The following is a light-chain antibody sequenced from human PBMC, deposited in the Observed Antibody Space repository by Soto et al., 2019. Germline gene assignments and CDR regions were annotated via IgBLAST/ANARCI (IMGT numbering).Light chain of an antibody. J-gene: IGKJ3*01. Sequence: DIQMTQSPSTLSASVGDRVTITCRASQSISSWLAWYQQKPGKAPKLLIYDASSLESGVPSRFSGSGSGREFILSISSLQAAGFATYYCQQYNSYSPLAFGPGTKVDIK. CDR3: QQYNSYSPLA. CDR1: QSISSW. CDR2: DAS. V-gene: IGKV1-5*01.